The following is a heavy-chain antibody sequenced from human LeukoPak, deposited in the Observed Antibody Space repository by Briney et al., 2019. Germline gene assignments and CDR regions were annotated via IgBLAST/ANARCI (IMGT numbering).Heavy chain of an antibody. CDR2: IYHSGST. V-gene: IGHV4-61*08. Sequence: SETLSLTCTVSGGSISSGDYYWSWIRQPPGKGLEWIGEIYHSGSTNYNPSLKSRVTISVDKSKNQFSLKLSSVTAADTAVYYCARDLGYSSGWSNFDYWGQGTLVTVSS. J-gene: IGHJ4*02. CDR3: ARDLGYSSGWSNFDY. D-gene: IGHD6-19*01. CDR1: GGSISSGDYY.